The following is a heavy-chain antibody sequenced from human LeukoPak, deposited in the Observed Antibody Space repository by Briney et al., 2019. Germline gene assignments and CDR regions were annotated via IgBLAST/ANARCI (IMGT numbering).Heavy chain of an antibody. J-gene: IGHJ6*02. CDR2: ISANNGNT. CDR1: GYTFTSYE. D-gene: IGHD5-12*01. Sequence: ASVKVSCKASGYTFTSYEINWVRQATGQGLEWMGWISANNGNTNYAQKLQGRVTMTTDTSTSTAYMELRSLRSDDTAVYYCARDLGATIARGTYYYYGMDVWGQGTTVTVSS. CDR3: ARDLGATIARGTYYYYGMDV. V-gene: IGHV1-18*01.